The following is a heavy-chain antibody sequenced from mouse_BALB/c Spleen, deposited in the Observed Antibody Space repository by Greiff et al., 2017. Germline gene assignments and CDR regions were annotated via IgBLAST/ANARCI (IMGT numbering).Heavy chain of an antibody. V-gene: IGHV3-2*02. CDR3: ARSRDYDGGAMDY. Sequence: EVKLQESGPGLVKPSQSLSLTCTVTGYSITSDYAWNWIRQFPGNKLEWMGYISYSGSTRYNPSLKSRISITRDTSKNQFFMQLNSVTTEDTATYYCARSRDYDGGAMDYWGQGTSVTVSS. CDR2: ISYSGST. CDR1: GYSITSDYA. D-gene: IGHD2-4*01. J-gene: IGHJ4*01.